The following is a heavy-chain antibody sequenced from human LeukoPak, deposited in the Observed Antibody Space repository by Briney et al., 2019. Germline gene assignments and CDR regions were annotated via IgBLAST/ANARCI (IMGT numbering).Heavy chain of an antibody. J-gene: IGHJ4*02. V-gene: IGHV1-58*02. Sequence: EASVKVSCKASGFTFTSSAIQWVRQARGQRLEWIGWIVVGSGNTNYAQKFQERVTITRDMSTSTAYMELSSLRSEDTAVYYCTYYDSSGTSGYWGQGTLVTVSS. D-gene: IGHD3-22*01. CDR3: TYYDSSGTSGY. CDR2: IVVGSGNT. CDR1: GFTFTSSA.